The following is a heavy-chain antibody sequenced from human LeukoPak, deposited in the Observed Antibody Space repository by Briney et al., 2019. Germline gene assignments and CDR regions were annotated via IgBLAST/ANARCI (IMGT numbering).Heavy chain of an antibody. J-gene: IGHJ6*03. V-gene: IGHV1-46*01. CDR1: GYTFTSYY. Sequence: ASVKVSCKASGYTFTSYYMHWVRQAPGQGLEWMGIINPSGGSTSYAQKLQGRVTMTTDTSTSTAYMELRSLRSDDTAVYYCARGVMVRGVPSKDYYYYMDVWGKGTTVTVSS. CDR2: INPSGGST. D-gene: IGHD3-10*01. CDR3: ARGVMVRGVPSKDYYYYMDV.